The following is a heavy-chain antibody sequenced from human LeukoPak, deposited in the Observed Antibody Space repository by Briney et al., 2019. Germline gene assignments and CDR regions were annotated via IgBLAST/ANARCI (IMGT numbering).Heavy chain of an antibody. CDR3: ARLPRSHWGNWFDP. Sequence: PSETLSLTCTVSGGSISSSSYYWGWIRQPPGKGLEWIGSIYYSGSTYYNPSLKSRVTISVDTSKNQFSLKLSSVTAADTAVYYCARLPRSHWGNWFDPWGQGTLVTVSS. J-gene: IGHJ5*02. CDR2: IYYSGST. V-gene: IGHV4-39*01. CDR1: GGSISSSSYY. D-gene: IGHD7-27*01.